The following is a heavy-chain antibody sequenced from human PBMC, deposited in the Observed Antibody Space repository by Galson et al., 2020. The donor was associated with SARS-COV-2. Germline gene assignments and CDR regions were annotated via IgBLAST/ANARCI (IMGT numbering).Heavy chain of an antibody. V-gene: IGHV4-39*01. Sequence: SQTLSLTCTVSNVSMSSSIYYWGWIRQPPGKGLEWIGSVFYSGSTYYNPSLKSRLTISVDTSVSQFSLRLTSVTAADTAVYYFARHSYGPAANWFDPWGQGTLVTVSS. D-gene: IGHD5-18*01. CDR3: ARHSYGPAANWFDP. CDR1: NVSMSSSIYY. J-gene: IGHJ5*02. CDR2: VFYSGST.